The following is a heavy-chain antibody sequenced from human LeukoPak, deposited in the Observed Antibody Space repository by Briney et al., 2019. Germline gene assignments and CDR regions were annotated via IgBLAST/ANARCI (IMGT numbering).Heavy chain of an antibody. CDR3: AHRQGSIRFLEWFDY. CDR2: IYWNDDK. V-gene: IGHV2-5*01. J-gene: IGHJ4*02. Sequence: ALEXXXLIYWNDDKRYSPSLKSRLTITKDTSKNQVVLTMTNMDPVDTATYYCAHRQGSIRFLEWFDYWGQGTLVTVSS. D-gene: IGHD3-3*01.